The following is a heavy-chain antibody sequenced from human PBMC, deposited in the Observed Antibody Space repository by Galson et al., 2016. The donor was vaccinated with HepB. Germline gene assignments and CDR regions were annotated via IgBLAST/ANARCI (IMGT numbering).Heavy chain of an antibody. CDR1: GFTFSSYG. J-gene: IGHJ4*02. Sequence: SLRLSCAASGFTFSSYGIHWVRQAPGKGLEWLAVISYDGSNKKYADSVKGRFTISRDNSNNTLYMQMNSLRAEETAVYYCAKVGDKYYFDYWGQGTLGTVSS. V-gene: IGHV3-30*18. D-gene: IGHD4-17*01. CDR2: ISYDGSNK. CDR3: AKVGDKYYFDY.